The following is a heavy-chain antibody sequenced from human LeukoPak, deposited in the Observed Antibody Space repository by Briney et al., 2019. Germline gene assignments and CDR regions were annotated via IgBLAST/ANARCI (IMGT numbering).Heavy chain of an antibody. Sequence: SETLSLTCTVSGGSISSSTYCWGWIRQPPGKGLEWIGSFYCSGSTYYNPSLKSRVTISVDTSKNQFSLKLSSVTAAGTAIYYCARLRSPVTILYYFDYWGQGTLVTVSS. D-gene: IGHD4-17*01. J-gene: IGHJ4*02. CDR2: FYCSGST. CDR1: GGSISSSTYC. V-gene: IGHV4-39*01. CDR3: ARLRSPVTILYYFDY.